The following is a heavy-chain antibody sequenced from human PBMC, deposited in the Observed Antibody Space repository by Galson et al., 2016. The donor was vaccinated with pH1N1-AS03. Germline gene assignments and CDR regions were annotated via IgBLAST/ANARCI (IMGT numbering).Heavy chain of an antibody. J-gene: IGHJ4*02. CDR1: GFTFSGYA. V-gene: IGHV3-23*01. CDR2: VSDSGGAT. D-gene: IGHD1-20*01. Sequence: SLRLSCAASGFTFSGYAMSWVRQAPGKGLEWVAIVSDSGGATFYADSVKGRFTISRDNYKNTLSLQMSSLGVEDTAIYYCAKGLTIAGSTYHFDSWGQGTLVTVSS. CDR3: AKGLTIAGSTYHFDS.